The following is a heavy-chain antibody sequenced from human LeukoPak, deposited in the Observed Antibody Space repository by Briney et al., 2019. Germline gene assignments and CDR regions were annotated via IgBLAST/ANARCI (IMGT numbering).Heavy chain of an antibody. V-gene: IGHV3-33*01. CDR2: IWYDGSNK. CDR3: ARDEYCSSTSCSYYFDY. Sequence: GGSLRLSCAASGFTFSSYGMHWVRQAPGKGLEWVAVIWYDGSNKYYADSEKGRFTISRDNSKNTLYLQMNSLRAEDTAVYYCARDEYCSSTSCSYYFDYWGQGTLVTVSS. CDR1: GFTFSSYG. J-gene: IGHJ4*02. D-gene: IGHD2-2*01.